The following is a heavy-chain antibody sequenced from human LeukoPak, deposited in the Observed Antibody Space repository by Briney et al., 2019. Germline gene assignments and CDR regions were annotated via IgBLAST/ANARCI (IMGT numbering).Heavy chain of an antibody. J-gene: IGHJ6*02. D-gene: IGHD3-3*01. CDR1: GGTFSSYA. CDR2: IIPIFGIA. Sequence: ASVKVSCKASGGTFSSYAISWVRQAPGQGLEWMGRIIPIFGIANYAQKFQGRVTITADKSTSTAYMELSSLRSEDTAVYYCARDFWSREWLSHYYHYGMDVWGQGTTVTVSS. V-gene: IGHV1-69*04. CDR3: ARDFWSREWLSHYYHYGMDV.